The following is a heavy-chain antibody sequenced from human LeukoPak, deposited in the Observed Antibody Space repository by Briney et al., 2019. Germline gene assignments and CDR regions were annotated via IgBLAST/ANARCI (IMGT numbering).Heavy chain of an antibody. J-gene: IGHJ4*02. CDR3: ARGATYGGGDY. D-gene: IGHD4-23*01. V-gene: IGHV3-7*01. CDR1: RFIFSNHW. CDR2: INQDVSDK. Sequence: GGSLRLSCAASRFIFSNHWMTWDRQAPGKGLEWVAMINQDVSDKYYADSVKGRFTISRDNAKNSLDLQMNSLRVDDTAVYYCARGATYGGGDYWGQGTLVTVSS.